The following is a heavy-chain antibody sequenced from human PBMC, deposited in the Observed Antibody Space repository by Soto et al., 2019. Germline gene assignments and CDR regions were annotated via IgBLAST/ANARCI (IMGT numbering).Heavy chain of an antibody. D-gene: IGHD6-6*01. CDR2: IDPSDSYT. CDR1: GYSFTIYW. V-gene: IGHV5-10-1*01. J-gene: IGHJ6*02. Sequence: PGESLKISCKGSGYSFTIYWISWVRQMPGKGLEWMGRIDPSDSYTNYSPSFQGHVTISADKSISTAYLQWSSLKASDTAMYYCAIGQYSSSSGPQGDYYYYGMDVWGQGTTVTVSS. CDR3: AIGQYSSSSGPQGDYYYYGMDV.